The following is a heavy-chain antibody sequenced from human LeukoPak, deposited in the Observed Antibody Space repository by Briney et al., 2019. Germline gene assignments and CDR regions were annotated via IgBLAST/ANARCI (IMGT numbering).Heavy chain of an antibody. D-gene: IGHD3-10*01. CDR2: INHSATA. CDR3: ARVFILGYGSGSYYRHYYYYMDV. J-gene: IGHJ6*03. V-gene: IGHV4-34*01. CDR1: GGSFSGYY. Sequence: SETLSLTCAVYGGSFSGYYWSWIRQPPGKGPEWIGEINHSATANYNPSLKSRVTISIDTSNNRFSLKLSSVTAADTAVYYCARVFILGYGSGSYYRHYYYYMDVWGKGTTVTVSS.